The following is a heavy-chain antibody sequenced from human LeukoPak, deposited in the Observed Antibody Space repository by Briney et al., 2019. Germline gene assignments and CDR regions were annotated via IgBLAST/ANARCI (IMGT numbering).Heavy chain of an antibody. CDR1: GGSISSFY. Sequence: PSETLSLTCTVSGGSISSFYWSWIRQPPGKGLEWIGYIYYSGSTNYNPSLKSRVTISVDTSKNQFSLKLSSVTAADTAVYYCARHERSYYYDSSGRFDYWGQGSLVTVSS. V-gene: IGHV4-59*08. CDR2: IYYSGST. D-gene: IGHD3-22*01. J-gene: IGHJ4*02. CDR3: ARHERSYYYDSSGRFDY.